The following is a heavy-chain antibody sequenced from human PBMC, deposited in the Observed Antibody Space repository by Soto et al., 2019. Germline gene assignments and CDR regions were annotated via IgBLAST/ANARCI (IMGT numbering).Heavy chain of an antibody. CDR1: GGSISSYH. D-gene: IGHD1-26*01. V-gene: IGHV4-59*01. CDR2: VFYTGST. J-gene: IGHJ5*02. CDR3: ARSYSGTFYGYDT. Sequence: SETLSLTCTVSGGSISSYHWSWIRQSPGKGLEWIGYVFYTGSTKYNPALKRRVTISVDTSKNQFSLKLSSVSAADTGLYYCARSYSGTFYGYDTWGQGILVTVS.